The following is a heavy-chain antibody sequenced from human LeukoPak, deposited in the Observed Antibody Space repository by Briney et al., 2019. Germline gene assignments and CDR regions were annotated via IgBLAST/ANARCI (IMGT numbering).Heavy chain of an antibody. J-gene: IGHJ4*02. CDR3: AIYGDQSDY. D-gene: IGHD4-17*01. V-gene: IGHV3-23*01. CDR2: ISGSGGST. CDR1: GFTVSYNY. Sequence: GGSLRLSCAASGFTVSYNYMSWVRQAPGKGLEWVSAISGSGGSTYYADSVKGRFTISRDNSKSTLYLQMNSLRAEDTAVYYCAIYGDQSDYWGQGTLVTVSS.